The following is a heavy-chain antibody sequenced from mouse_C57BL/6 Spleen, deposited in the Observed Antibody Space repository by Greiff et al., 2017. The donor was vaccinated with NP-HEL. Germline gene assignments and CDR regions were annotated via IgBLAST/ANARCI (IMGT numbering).Heavy chain of an antibody. V-gene: IGHV3-6*01. Sequence: EVKLQESGPGLVKPSQSLSLTCSVTGYSITSGYYWNWIRQFPGNKLEWMGYISYDGSNNYNPSLKNRISITRDTSKNQFFLKLNSVTTEDTATYYCAREGHITTVVAPFAYWGQGTLVTVSA. CDR2: ISYDGSN. D-gene: IGHD1-1*01. CDR3: AREGHITTVVAPFAY. J-gene: IGHJ3*01. CDR1: GYSITSGYY.